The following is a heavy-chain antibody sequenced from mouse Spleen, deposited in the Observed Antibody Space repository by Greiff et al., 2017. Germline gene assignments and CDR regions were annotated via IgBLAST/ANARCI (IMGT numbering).Heavy chain of an antibody. D-gene: IGHD4-1*01. CDR2: INYDGSST. Sequence: EVQLVESEGGLVQPGSSMKLSCTASGFTFSDYYMAWVRQVPEKGLEWVANINYDGSSTYYLDSLKSRFIISRDNAKNILYLQMSSLKSEDTATYYCARDWGGTGTDYYAMDYWGQGTSVTVSS. J-gene: IGHJ4*01. V-gene: IGHV5-16*01. CDR3: ARDWGGTGTDYYAMDY. CDR1: GFTFSDYY.